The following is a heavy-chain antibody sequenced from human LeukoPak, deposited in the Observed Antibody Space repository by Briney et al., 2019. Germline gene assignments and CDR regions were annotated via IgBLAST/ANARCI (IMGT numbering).Heavy chain of an antibody. CDR2: IYYSGST. Sequence: TSETLSLTCTVSGGSISSYYWSWIRQPPGKGLEWIGYIYYSGSTNYNPSLKSRVTISVDTSKNQFSLKLSSVTAADTAVYYCASTWGIYDSSGYHFDYWGQGTLVTVSS. CDR3: ASTWGIYDSSGYHFDY. CDR1: GGSISSYY. V-gene: IGHV4-59*01. J-gene: IGHJ4*02. D-gene: IGHD3-22*01.